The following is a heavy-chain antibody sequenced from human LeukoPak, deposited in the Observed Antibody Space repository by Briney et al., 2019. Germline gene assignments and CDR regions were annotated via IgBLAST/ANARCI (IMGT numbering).Heavy chain of an antibody. V-gene: IGHV4-31*03. Sequence: SQTLSLTCTVSGGSISSGGYYWSWIRQHPGKGVEWIGYIYPSRTTYYTPSLKRRVTLSVHTPNNQFSLQLTSLPAADTAVYYCASDIAAAVGSWFDPWGQGTLVTVSS. CDR1: GGSISSGGYY. CDR3: ASDIAAAVGSWFDP. J-gene: IGHJ5*02. CDR2: IYPSRTT. D-gene: IGHD6-13*01.